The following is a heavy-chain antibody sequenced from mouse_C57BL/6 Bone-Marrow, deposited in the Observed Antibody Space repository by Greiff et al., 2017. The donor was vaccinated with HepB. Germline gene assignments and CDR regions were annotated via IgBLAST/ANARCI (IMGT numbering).Heavy chain of an antibody. CDR3: ARSRWLLRFCYFDY. CDR2: IYPRSGNT. D-gene: IGHD2-3*01. J-gene: IGHJ2*01. Sequence: VQLQQSGAELARPGASVKLSCKASGYTFTSYGISWVKQRTGQGLEWIGEIYPRSGNTYYNEKFKGKATLPADKSSSTAYMELRSLTSEDFAVYFCARSRWLLRFCYFDYWGQGTTLTVSS. CDR1: GYTFTSYG. V-gene: IGHV1-81*01.